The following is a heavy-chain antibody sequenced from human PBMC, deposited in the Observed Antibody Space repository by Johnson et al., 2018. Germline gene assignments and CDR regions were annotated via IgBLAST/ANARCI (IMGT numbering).Heavy chain of an antibody. CDR1: GFSFSSYA. D-gene: IGHD6-19*01. CDR3: AKDRIAVAGHESLGF. J-gene: IGHJ3*01. V-gene: IGHV3-23*04. CDR2: IGGTGGHT. Sequence: EVQLVQSGGGLVQTGGSLRLSCAASGFSFSSYAMNWVRQAPGKGLEWVSVIGGTGGHTYYADSVKGRFTNSRDNSKNTLYLQMSGLRAEDTAVYYCAKDRIAVAGHESLGFWGKGTMVTVSS.